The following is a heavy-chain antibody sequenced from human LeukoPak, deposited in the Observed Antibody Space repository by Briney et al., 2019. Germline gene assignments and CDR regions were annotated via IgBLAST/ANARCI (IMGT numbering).Heavy chain of an antibody. CDR2: IYSDGRT. CDR1: GFTVSDNY. CDR3: AILPGY. V-gene: IGHV3-53*01. Sequence: GGSLRLSCAASGFTVSDNYMSWVRQAPGKGLEWVSVIYSDGRTHYADSVKGRFTVSRDNSKNTLYLQMNSLRAEDTAVYYCAILPGYWGQGTLVTVSS. J-gene: IGHJ4*02.